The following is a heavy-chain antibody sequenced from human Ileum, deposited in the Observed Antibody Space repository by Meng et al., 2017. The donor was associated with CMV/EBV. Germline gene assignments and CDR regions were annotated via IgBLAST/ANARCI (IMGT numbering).Heavy chain of an antibody. Sequence: ASVKVSCKASGYTFSDYYMHWVRQAPGQGLEWMGWINPNRGGTNYAQKFQGRVTMTRDTSINTAYMDLSRLRSDDTAVYYCARGRGGSYADAFDIWGQGRMVTVSS. CDR1: GYTFSDYY. D-gene: IGHD1-26*01. V-gene: IGHV1-2*02. CDR2: INPNRGGT. J-gene: IGHJ3*02. CDR3: ARGRGGSYADAFDI.